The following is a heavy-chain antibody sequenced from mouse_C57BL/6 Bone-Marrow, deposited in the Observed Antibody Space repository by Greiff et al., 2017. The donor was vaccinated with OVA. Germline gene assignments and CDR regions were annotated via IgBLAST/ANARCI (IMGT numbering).Heavy chain of an antibody. CDR3: ARGCTTVVATPFAY. J-gene: IGHJ3*01. V-gene: IGHV5-6*02. Sequence: EVMLVESGGDLVKPGGSLKLSCAASGFTFSSYGMSWVRQTPDKRLEWVATISSGGSYTYYPDSVKGRFTISRDNSKNTLYLQMISLKSEDTAMYCFARGCTTVVATPFAYWGQGTLVTVSA. CDR2: ISSGGSYT. D-gene: IGHD1-1*01. CDR1: GFTFSSYG.